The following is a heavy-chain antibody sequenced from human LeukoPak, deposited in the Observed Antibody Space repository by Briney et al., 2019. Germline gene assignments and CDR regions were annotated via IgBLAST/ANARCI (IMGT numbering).Heavy chain of an antibody. CDR1: GGTFSSYG. CDR2: IIPIFGTA. CDR3: ARDSHRIYSYGLFDY. J-gene: IGHJ4*02. Sequence: SVKVSCKASGGTFSSYGFSWVRQAPGQRLEWVGGIIPIFGTANYAQKFQGRVTITADESTSTAYMELSSLRSEDTAVYYCARDSHRIYSYGLFDYWGQGTLVTVSS. V-gene: IGHV1-69*13. D-gene: IGHD5-18*01.